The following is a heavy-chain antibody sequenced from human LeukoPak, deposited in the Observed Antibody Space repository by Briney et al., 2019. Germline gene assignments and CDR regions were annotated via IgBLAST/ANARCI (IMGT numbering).Heavy chain of an antibody. CDR3: ARDHWNYDY. J-gene: IGHJ4*02. CDR2: ISHSGTT. V-gene: IGHV4-4*02. CDR1: GGSISSRNW. D-gene: IGHD1-7*01. Sequence: PSETLSLTCAVSGGSISSRNWWSWVRQPPGKGLEWIGEISHSGTTNYNPSLKSRVTISVDTSKNQFSLKLSSVTAADTAVYYCARDHWNYDYWGQGTLVTVSS.